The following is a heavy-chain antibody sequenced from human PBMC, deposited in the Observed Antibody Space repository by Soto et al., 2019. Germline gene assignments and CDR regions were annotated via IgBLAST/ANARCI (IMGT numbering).Heavy chain of an antibody. J-gene: IGHJ4*02. D-gene: IGHD4-17*01. CDR2: IIPSYDRT. V-gene: IGHV1-69*06. CDR1: GDAFQSYA. CDR3: ARDPTNDYGDDTFGY. Sequence: SVKVSCKASGDAFQSYAIHWVRQAPVQGLEYMGRIIPSYDRTKYAQKFQGRLTVTADMYTSTVYMELSSLRSEDTAVYYCARDPTNDYGDDTFGYWGQGTKVTVSS.